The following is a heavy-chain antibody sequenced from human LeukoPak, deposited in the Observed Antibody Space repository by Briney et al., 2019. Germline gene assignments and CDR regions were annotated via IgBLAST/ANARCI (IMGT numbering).Heavy chain of an antibody. CDR3: ARERGNLRGDAFDI. CDR2: IYSSGNT. V-gene: IGHV4-4*07. Sequence: SETLSLTCTVSGGSISSYYWTWIRQPAGKGLEWIGRIYSSGNTNYNPSLESRVTMSIDTSKNQFSLKLTSVAAADTAVYYCARERGNLRGDAFDIWGQGTMVTVSS. J-gene: IGHJ3*02. CDR1: GGSISSYY. D-gene: IGHD3-10*01.